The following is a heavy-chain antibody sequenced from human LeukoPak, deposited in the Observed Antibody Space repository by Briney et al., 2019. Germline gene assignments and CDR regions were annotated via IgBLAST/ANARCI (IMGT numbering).Heavy chain of an antibody. CDR2: INFYNGNI. V-gene: IGHV1-18*01. J-gene: IGHJ4*02. D-gene: IGHD3-22*01. Sequence: ASVKVSCKASGYTFTSYGISWVRQAPGQGLEWMGWINFYNGNIDYAQKLQGRVTMTTDTSTSTAYMELRSLRSDDTAVYYCARGGGFSYYYDGSGYPDYWGQGTLVTVSS. CDR3: ARGGGFSYYYDGSGYPDY. CDR1: GYTFTSYG.